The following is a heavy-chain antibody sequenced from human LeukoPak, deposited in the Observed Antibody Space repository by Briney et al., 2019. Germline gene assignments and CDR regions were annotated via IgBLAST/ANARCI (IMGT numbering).Heavy chain of an antibody. CDR1: GGSISSYY. J-gene: IGHJ4*02. V-gene: IGHV4-4*07. CDR3: ARDLLW. D-gene: IGHD2-21*01. CDR2: IHPGGTT. Sequence: SETLSLTCTVSGGSISSYYWSWIRQPAGKGLEWIGHIHPGGTTSYNPSLKSRVTMSVDTSKNQFSLRLTSVIAADTAVYYCARDLLWWGQGTLVTVSS.